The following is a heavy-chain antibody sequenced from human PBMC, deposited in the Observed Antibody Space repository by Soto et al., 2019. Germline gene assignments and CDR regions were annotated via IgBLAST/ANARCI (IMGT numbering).Heavy chain of an antibody. V-gene: IGHV2-5*02. J-gene: IGHJ5*02. CDR1: GFTLNTHGMG. Sequence: QITLEESGPTLVKATQTLTLTCTLSGFTLNTHGMGVAWVRQPPGKALEWLALIYWDDSKYYSPSLESRLTVTKVASKNQVVLTMTNMDPGDTATYFSAQQYNWNFDHWGRGTLITVSS. CDR2: IYWDDSK. CDR3: AQQYNWNFDH. D-gene: IGHD1-1*01.